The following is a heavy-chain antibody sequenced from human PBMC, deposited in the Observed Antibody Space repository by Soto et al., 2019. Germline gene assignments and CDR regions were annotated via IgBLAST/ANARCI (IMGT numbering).Heavy chain of an antibody. CDR1: GGSFSGYY. CDR2: INHSGST. V-gene: IGHV4-34*01. CDR3: ARGWGRRFDY. J-gene: IGHJ4*02. Sequence: QVQLQQWGAGLLKPSEPLSLTCADYGGSFSGYYWNWIRQPPGKGLEWIGEINHSGSTNYNPSLKRRVTLSVATSKNQFSRKRSAVTAADTSVYYCARGWGRRFDYWGQGTLVTVSS. D-gene: IGHD7-27*01.